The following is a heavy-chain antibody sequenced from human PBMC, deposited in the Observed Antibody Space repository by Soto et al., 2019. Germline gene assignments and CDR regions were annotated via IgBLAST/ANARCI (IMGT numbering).Heavy chain of an antibody. V-gene: IGHV1-69*01. CDR2: IIPIFGTA. J-gene: IGHJ6*02. Sequence: QVQLVQSGAEVKKPGSSVKVSCKAPGGTFSSYAISWVRQAPGQGLEWMGGIIPIFGTAKYAQKFQGRVTITADESTSTGYMELSSLRSEDTAVYYCARSQGGSSSLDIYYYCYYGMDVWGQGTTDTVSS. CDR1: GGTFSSYA. D-gene: IGHD2-15*01. CDR3: ARSQGGSSSLDIYYYCYYGMDV.